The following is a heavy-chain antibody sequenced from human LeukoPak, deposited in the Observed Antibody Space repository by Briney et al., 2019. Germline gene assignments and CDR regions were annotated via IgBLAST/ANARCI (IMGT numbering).Heavy chain of an antibody. Sequence: GGSLRLSCAASGFTFSSYAMHWVRQAPGKGLEWVAVISYDGSNKYYADSVKGRFTISRDNSKNTLYLQMNSLRAEDTAVYYCARSRWLVDVFDIWGQGTMVTVSS. CDR2: ISYDGSNK. CDR1: GFTFSSYA. J-gene: IGHJ3*02. CDR3: ARSRWLVDVFDI. V-gene: IGHV3-30-3*01. D-gene: IGHD6-19*01.